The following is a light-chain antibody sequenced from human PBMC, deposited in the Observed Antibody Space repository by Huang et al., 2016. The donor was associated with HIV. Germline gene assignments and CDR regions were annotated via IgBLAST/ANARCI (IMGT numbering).Light chain of an antibody. CDR1: QSVHSY. CDR3: QQRSAWPLT. V-gene: IGKV3-11*01. Sequence: EIVLTQSPATLPLSPGERATLSCRASQSVHSYLARYQQKPGQAPRLLIYDASNRATGIPARFSGSGSGTDFTLTISNLQSEDFAVYYCQQRSAWPLTFGGGTKVEI. CDR2: DAS. J-gene: IGKJ4*01.